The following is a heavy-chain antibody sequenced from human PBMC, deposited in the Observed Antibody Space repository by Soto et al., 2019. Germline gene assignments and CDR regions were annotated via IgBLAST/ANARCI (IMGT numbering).Heavy chain of an antibody. J-gene: IGHJ4*02. D-gene: IGHD4-4*01. Sequence: EVQLVESGGGLVKPGGSLRLSCAASGFTFSSYSMNWVRQAPGKGLEWVSSISSSSSYIYYADSVKGRFTISRDNAKNSLYLQMNSLRAEDTAVYYCARDVGFEHSNNFDYWGQGTMVNVSS. CDR1: GFTFSSYS. V-gene: IGHV3-21*01. CDR3: ARDVGFEHSNNFDY. CDR2: ISSSSSYI.